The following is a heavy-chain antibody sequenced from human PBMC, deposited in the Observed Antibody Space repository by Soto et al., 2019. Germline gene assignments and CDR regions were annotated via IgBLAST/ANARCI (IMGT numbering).Heavy chain of an antibody. V-gene: IGHV3-33*03. D-gene: IGHD3-16*01. Sequence: QVQLVESGGGVVQPGRSLRLSCAASGFTFSSYGMHWVRQAPGKGLEWVAVIWYDGSNKYYADSVKGRFTISRDNAKNSLFLQMNNLRAEDTAVYYCASLGRHGWGQGTTVTVSS. J-gene: IGHJ6*02. CDR3: ASLGRHG. CDR1: GFTFSSYG. CDR2: IWYDGSNK.